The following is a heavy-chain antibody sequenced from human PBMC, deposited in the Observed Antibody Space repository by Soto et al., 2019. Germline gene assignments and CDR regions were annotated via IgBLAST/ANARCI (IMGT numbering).Heavy chain of an antibody. CDR1: GFTFSSYA. CDR3: ASCRPDGDYYYYGMDV. V-gene: IGHV3-23*01. J-gene: IGHJ6*02. CDR2: ISGSGGST. Sequence: GGSLRLSCAASGFTFSSYAMSWVRQAPGKWLEWVSAISGSGGSTYYADSVKGRFTISRDNSKNTLYLQMNSLRAEDTAVYYCASCRPDGDYYYYGMDVWGQGTTVNVSS. D-gene: IGHD2-2*01.